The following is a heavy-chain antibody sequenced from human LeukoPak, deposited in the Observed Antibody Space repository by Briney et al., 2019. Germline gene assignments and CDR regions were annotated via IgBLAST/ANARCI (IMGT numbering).Heavy chain of an antibody. V-gene: IGHV1-18*01. CDR2: ISGYNDKT. CDR3: ARDHEARLLWFGDLQP. D-gene: IGHD3-10*01. J-gene: IGHJ5*02. Sequence: ASVKVSCKASGYTFSNYGISWVRQAPGQGLEWMGWISGYNDKTNYAQKLQGRVTMTTDTSTSTAYMELRSLRSDDTAVYYCARDHEARLLWFGDLQPWGQGTLVTVSS. CDR1: GYTFSNYG.